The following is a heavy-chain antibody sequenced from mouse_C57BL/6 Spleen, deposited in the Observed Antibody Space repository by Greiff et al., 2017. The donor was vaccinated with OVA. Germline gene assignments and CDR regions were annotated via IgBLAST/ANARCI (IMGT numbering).Heavy chain of an antibody. D-gene: IGHD2-3*01. Sequence: EVNVVESGGGLVKPGGSLKLSCAASGFTFSDYGMHWVRQAPETGLEWVAYISSGSSTIYYADTVKGRFTISRDNAKNTLFLQMTSLRSEDTAMYYCAREGLLPYFDVWGTGTTVTVSS. V-gene: IGHV5-17*01. J-gene: IGHJ1*03. CDR3: AREGLLPYFDV. CDR2: ISSGSSTI. CDR1: GFTFSDYG.